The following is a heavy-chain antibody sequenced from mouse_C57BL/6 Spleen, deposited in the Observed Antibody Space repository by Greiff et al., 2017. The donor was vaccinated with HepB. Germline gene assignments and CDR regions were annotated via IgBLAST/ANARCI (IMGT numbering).Heavy chain of an antibody. Sequence: VQPVESGGGLVQPKGSLKLSCAASGFTFNTYAMHWVRQAPGKGLEWVARIRSKSSNYATYYADSVKDRFTISRDDSQSMLYLQMNNLKTEDTAMYYCVRDSDYYGSSYPFDYWGQGTTLTVSS. CDR1: GFTFNTYA. V-gene: IGHV10-3*01. CDR2: IRSKSSNYAT. D-gene: IGHD1-1*01. CDR3: VRDSDYYGSSYPFDY. J-gene: IGHJ2*01.